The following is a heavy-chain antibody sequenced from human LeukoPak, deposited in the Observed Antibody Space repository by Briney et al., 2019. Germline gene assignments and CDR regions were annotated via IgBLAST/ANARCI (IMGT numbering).Heavy chain of an antibody. CDR1: GGSISSSSYY. CDR2: IYYSGST. Sequence: SETLSLTCTVSGGSISSSSYYWGWIRQPPGEGLEWIGSIYYSGSTYYNPSLKSRVTISVDTSKNQFSLKLSSVTAADTAVYYCARRGSSSAGALDYWGQGTLVTVSS. CDR3: ARRGSSSAGALDY. J-gene: IGHJ4*02. D-gene: IGHD6-6*01. V-gene: IGHV4-39*01.